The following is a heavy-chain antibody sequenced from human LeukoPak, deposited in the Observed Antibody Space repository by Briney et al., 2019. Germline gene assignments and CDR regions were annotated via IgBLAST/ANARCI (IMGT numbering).Heavy chain of an antibody. CDR1: GFTVSSND. CDR2: LYSGGNT. J-gene: IGHJ3*02. V-gene: IGHV3-53*01. Sequence: PGGSLRLSCAASGFTVSSNDMNWVRQAPGKGLEWVSLLYSGGNTYYADSVKGRFTISRDNSNNTLYLQLDSLRAEDTAISYCAGVMRGAFDIWGQGTFVTVSS. CDR3: AGVMRGAFDI.